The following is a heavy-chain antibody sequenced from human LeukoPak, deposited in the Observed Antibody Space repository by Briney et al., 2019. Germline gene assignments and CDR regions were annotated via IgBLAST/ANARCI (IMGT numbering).Heavy chain of an antibody. CDR2: FHSGGDT. J-gene: IGHJ1*01. CDR1: GFTVSGDN. Sequence: GGSLRLSCADSGFTVSGDNMSWDRQSQAKGLEWVATFHSGGDTYYADSVKGRFTISRDDSKNMVYLQMNNLRVEDTALHYCASFTSSWHPWGQGTPVTVSS. D-gene: IGHD6-13*01. V-gene: IGHV3-66*01. CDR3: ASFTSSWHP.